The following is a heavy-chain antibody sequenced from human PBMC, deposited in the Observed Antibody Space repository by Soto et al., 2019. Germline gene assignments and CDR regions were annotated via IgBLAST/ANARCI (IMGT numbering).Heavy chain of an antibody. V-gene: IGHV3-64*01. CDR3: ARASPTYYDILTGPDY. Sequence: GGSLRLSCAASGFTFSSYAMHWVRQAPGKGLEYVSAISSNGGSTYYANSVKGGFTISRDNSKNTLYLQMGSLRAEDMAVYYCARASPTYYDILTGPDYWGQGT. CDR2: ISSNGGST. D-gene: IGHD3-9*01. J-gene: IGHJ4*02. CDR1: GFTFSSYA.